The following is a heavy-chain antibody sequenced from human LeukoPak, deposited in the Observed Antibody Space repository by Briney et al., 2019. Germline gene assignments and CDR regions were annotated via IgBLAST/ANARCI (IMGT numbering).Heavy chain of an antibody. J-gene: IGHJ4*02. V-gene: IGHV3-21*01. CDR3: ARGTYDRGAPGTDYFDY. D-gene: IGHD3-9*01. CDR1: GFNFSSYS. Sequence: GGPLRLSCAASGFNFSSYSMNWVRQAPGKGLEWVSSISSSSSYIYYADSVKGRFTISRDNAKNSLYLQMNSLRAEDTAVYYCARGTYDRGAPGTDYFDYWGQGTLVTVSS. CDR2: ISSSSSYI.